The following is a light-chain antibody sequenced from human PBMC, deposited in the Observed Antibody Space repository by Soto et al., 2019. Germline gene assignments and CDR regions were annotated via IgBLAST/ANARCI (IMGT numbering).Light chain of an antibody. J-gene: IGKJ5*01. CDR1: QGIISY. V-gene: IGKV1-9*01. CDR2: ADS. Sequence: IQLTQPPSSLSASVGDRVTITCRASQGIISYLAWYQQKPGKAPKILINADSTWQGGVPPTLIGSGSATKLTLTISSMLPEDFVTYYCQQLNSYDYTFGQGTRLEIK. CDR3: QQLNSYDYT.